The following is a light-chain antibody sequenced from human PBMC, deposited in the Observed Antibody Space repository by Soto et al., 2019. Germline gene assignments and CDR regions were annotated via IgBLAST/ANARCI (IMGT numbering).Light chain of an antibody. J-gene: IGLJ2*01. CDR2: SVT. Sequence: QSVLTQPASVSGSPGQSITISCAGTSSDVGGYNYVSWYQQHPGKVPKLMIYSVTNRPSGVSDRFSGSKSGNTASLTISGLQAEDEADYFCSSYTTSATLVFGGGTKLTVL. CDR3: SSYTTSATLV. V-gene: IGLV2-14*01. CDR1: SSDVGGYNY.